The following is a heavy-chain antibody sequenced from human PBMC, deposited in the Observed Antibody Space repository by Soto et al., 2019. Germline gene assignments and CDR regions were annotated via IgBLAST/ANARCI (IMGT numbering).Heavy chain of an antibody. J-gene: IGHJ4*02. D-gene: IGHD3-10*01. CDR3: ARAPLRGGLDY. CDR1: GGSFSGYY. Sequence: PSETLSLTCAVYGGSFSGYYWSWIRQPPGRGLEWIGETNHSGSTNYNPSLKSRVTISVDTSKNQFSLKLSSVTAADTAVYYCARAPLRGGLDYWGQGTLVTAPQ. CDR2: TNHSGST. V-gene: IGHV4-34*01.